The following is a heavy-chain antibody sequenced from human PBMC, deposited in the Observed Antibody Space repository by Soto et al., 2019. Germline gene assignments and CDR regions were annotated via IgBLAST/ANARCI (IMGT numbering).Heavy chain of an antibody. CDR1: GDSVSTNSAT. CDR3: ARLIGNRWLDS. D-gene: IGHD2-8*01. V-gene: IGHV6-1*01. J-gene: IGHJ5*01. CDR2: TYYRSHWQN. Sequence: QVQLHQSGPGLVKPSQTLSLTCAISGDSVSTNSATWDWIRQSPSRGLEWLGRTYYRSHWQNYYALSVKGRITINPDTSKNQFALQLNSVTPDATAVYYLARLIGNRWLDSWGQGTLVPVSS.